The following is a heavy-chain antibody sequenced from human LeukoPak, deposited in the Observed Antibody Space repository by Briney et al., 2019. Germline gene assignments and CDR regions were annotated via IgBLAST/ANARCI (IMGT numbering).Heavy chain of an antibody. J-gene: IGHJ4*02. V-gene: IGHV4-34*01. CDR1: GGSFSGYY. CDR3: ARGERWLQRDDY. Sequence: SETLSLTCAVYGGSFSGYYWSWIRQPPGKGLGWIGEINHSGSTNYNPSLKSRITISVDTSKNQFSLKLTSMTAADTAVYYCARGERWLQRDDYWGQGTLVTVSS. CDR2: INHSGST. D-gene: IGHD5-24*01.